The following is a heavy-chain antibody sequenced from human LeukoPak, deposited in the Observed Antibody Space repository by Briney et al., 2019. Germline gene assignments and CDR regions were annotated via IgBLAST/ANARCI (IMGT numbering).Heavy chain of an antibody. V-gene: IGHV4-34*01. J-gene: IGHJ5*02. CDR3: ARGPRIRFLGP. Sequence: PSETLSLTCAVYGGSFSDYSWSWIRQPPGKGLEWIGEINHSGGTNHNPSLMSRVIMSVDTSKNQFSLKLSSVTAADTAVYYCARGPRIRFLGPWGQGTLVTVSS. CDR1: GGSFSDYS. D-gene: IGHD3-3*01. CDR2: INHSGGT.